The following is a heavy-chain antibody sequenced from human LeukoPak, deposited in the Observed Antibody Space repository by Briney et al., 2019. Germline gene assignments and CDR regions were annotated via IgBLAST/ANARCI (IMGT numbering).Heavy chain of an antibody. CDR3: ARHVHDSGSFPNFDD. J-gene: IGHJ4*02. Sequence: SQTLSLTCDISGDSVSSTSVAWSWFRQSPSRGLEWLGRTYYGSKWYSDYAVSVRGRITINPDTSKNQFSLQLNSVTPEDTALYYCARHVHDSGSFPNFDDWGQGTLVTVSS. V-gene: IGHV6-1*01. CDR1: GDSVSSTSVA. D-gene: IGHD6-19*01. CDR2: TYYGSKWYS.